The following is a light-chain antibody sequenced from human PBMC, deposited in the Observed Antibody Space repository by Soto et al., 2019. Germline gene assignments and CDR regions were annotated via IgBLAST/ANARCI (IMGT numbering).Light chain of an antibody. CDR3: QHYRTS. CDR1: QSVSSSY. CDR2: GAS. Sequence: EIVLTQSPGTLSLSPGERVTLSCRASQSVSSSYLAWYQQKPGQAPRLLIYGASSRATGIRDRFSGSGSGTDFTLTITRLEPEDFAVYYCQHYRTSFGGGTKVEIK. J-gene: IGKJ4*01. V-gene: IGKV3-20*01.